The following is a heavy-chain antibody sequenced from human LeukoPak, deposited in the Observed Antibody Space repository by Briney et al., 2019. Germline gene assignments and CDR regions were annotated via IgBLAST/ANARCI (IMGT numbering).Heavy chain of an antibody. CDR2: INPSGGST. CDR1: GYTFTSYY. D-gene: IGHD3-10*01. CDR3: AIGWGPHGSGSYSANY. V-gene: IGHV1-46*01. J-gene: IGHJ4*02. Sequence: EASVKVSCKASGYTFTSYYMHWVRQAPGQGLEWMGIINPSGGSTSYAQKFQGRVTMTRDTSTSTVYMELSSLRSEDTAVYYCAIGWGPHGSGSYSANYWGQGTLVTVSS.